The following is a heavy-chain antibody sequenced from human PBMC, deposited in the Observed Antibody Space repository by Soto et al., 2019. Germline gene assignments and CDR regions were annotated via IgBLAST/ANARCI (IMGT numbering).Heavy chain of an antibody. Sequence: SETLSLTCTVSGGSISSSSYYWGWIRQPPGKGLEWIGSIYYSGSTYYNPSLKSRVTISVDTSKNQFSLKLSSVTAADTAVYYCARVLGYCSGGSCYSVLYSSGWNYFDYWGQGTLVTVSS. CDR2: IYYSGST. J-gene: IGHJ4*02. CDR1: GGSISSSSYY. V-gene: IGHV4-39*01. D-gene: IGHD2-15*01. CDR3: ARVLGYCSGGSCYSVLYSSGWNYFDY.